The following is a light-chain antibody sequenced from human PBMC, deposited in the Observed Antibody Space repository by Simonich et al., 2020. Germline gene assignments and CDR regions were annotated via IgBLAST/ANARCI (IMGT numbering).Light chain of an antibody. CDR1: QSLVHSDGNTY. Sequence: DVVMTQSPLSLPVTLGQPASISCRSSQSLVHSDGNTYFNWFLQRTGQTPMRRMYKVSNRESRVPDRFSGSGSGTDFTLKISRVEAEDVGVYYCMQGTHWPLTFGGGTKVEIK. CDR3: MQGTHWPLT. CDR2: KVS. J-gene: IGKJ4*01. V-gene: IGKV2-30*02.